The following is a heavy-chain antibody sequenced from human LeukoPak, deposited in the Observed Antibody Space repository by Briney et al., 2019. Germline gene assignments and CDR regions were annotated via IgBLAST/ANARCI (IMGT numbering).Heavy chain of an antibody. CDR3: ARGRLGSGSQYDAFDI. V-gene: IGHV1-2*02. CDR2: INPNSGDT. CDR1: GYTFTGYY. J-gene: IGHJ3*02. Sequence: GASVRVSCKASGYTFTGYYMHWVRQAPGQGHEWMGWINPNSGDTNYAQKFQGRVTMTRDTSISTAYMELSRLTSDDTAVFYCARGRLGSGSQYDAFDIWGQGTMVTVSS. D-gene: IGHD3-10*01.